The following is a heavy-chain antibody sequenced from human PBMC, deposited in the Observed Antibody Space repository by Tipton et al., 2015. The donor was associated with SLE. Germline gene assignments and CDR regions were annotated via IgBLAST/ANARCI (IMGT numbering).Heavy chain of an antibody. Sequence: SLRLSCAASGFTFSSYSMNWVRQAPGKGLEWVSYISSSSSTIYYADSVKGRFTISRDNAKNSLYLQMNSLRAEDTAVYYCARPYYYDSSGYYPPHFQHWGQGTLVTVSS. D-gene: IGHD3-22*01. CDR3: ARPYYYDSSGYYPPHFQH. V-gene: IGHV3-48*01. CDR2: ISSSSSTI. CDR1: GFTFSSYS. J-gene: IGHJ1*01.